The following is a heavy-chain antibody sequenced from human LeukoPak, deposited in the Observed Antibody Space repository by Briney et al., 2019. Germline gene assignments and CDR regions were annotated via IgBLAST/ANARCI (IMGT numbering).Heavy chain of an antibody. Sequence: GGSLRLSCAASGFAFSSSAMSWVRQAPGKGLEWVSTISGSDSSTYYADSVKGRFTISRDNSKNTLYLQMNSLRAEDTAVYYCAKGSLRSPGAFDIWGQGTMVTVSS. D-gene: IGHD5/OR15-5a*01. CDR3: AKGSLRSPGAFDI. V-gene: IGHV3-23*01. J-gene: IGHJ3*02. CDR2: ISGSDSST. CDR1: GFAFSSSA.